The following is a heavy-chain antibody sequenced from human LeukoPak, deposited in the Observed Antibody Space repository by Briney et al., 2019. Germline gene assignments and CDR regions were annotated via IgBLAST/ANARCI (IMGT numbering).Heavy chain of an antibody. V-gene: IGHV4-61*09. CDR1: GGSISSDSYY. D-gene: IGHD3-22*01. CDR2: IYTSGTT. CDR3: ARLGGITMTVDY. J-gene: IGHJ4*02. Sequence: PSQTLSLTCTVSGGSISSDSYYWSWIRQPAGKGLEWMGHIYTSGTTSYNPSLKSRVTISIDTSKNQFSLKLSSVTAADTAVYYCARLGGITMTVDYWGQGTLVTVSS.